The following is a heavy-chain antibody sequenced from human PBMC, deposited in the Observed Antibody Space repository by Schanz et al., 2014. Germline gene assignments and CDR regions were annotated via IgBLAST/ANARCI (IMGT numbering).Heavy chain of an antibody. Sequence: QLQMQESGPGLVKPSETLSLTCSVSGDSISSTSYYWGWIRQPPGKGLEWIGSIFYSGSTYYNASLKSRVTISLATSKNQFSLNLTSLTAADSAVYYCARLWGGWRIPDYWGQGTLVTVSS. J-gene: IGHJ4*02. D-gene: IGHD6-19*01. CDR3: ARLWGGWRIPDY. CDR2: IFYSGST. CDR1: GDSISSTSYY. V-gene: IGHV4-39*01.